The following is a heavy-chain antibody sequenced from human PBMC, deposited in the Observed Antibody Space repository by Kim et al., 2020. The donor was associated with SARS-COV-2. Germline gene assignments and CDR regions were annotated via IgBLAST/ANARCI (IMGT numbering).Heavy chain of an antibody. V-gene: IGHV1-69*13. CDR1: GGTFSSYA. CDR2: IIPIFGTA. J-gene: IGHJ6*02. Sequence: SVKVSCKASGGTFSSYAISWVRQAPGQGLEWMGGIIPIFGTANYAQKFQGRVTITADESTSTAYMELSSLRSEDTAVYYCARDPAVGRWLQFYGMDVWGQGTTVTVSS. D-gene: IGHD5-12*01. CDR3: ARDPAVGRWLQFYGMDV.